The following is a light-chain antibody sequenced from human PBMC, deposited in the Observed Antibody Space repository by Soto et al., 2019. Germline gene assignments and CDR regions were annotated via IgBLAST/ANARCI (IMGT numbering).Light chain of an antibody. CDR1: QTMSSGF. J-gene: IGKJ5*01. CDR2: DAS. V-gene: IGKV3-20*01. Sequence: EIVLTQSPGIWYLSPWDGATFYCSPSQTMSSGFLAWYQQKVGQAPRLLIYDASNRATGVPDRFSGSGSGTDFSLTISRLEPEDFAVYHCQQYSSSPRTFGQGTRLEI. CDR3: QQYSSSPRT.